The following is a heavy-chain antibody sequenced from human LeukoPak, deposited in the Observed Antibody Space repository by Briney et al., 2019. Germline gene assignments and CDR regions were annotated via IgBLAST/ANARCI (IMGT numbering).Heavy chain of an antibody. CDR3: ARDWTLGVTDAFDI. CDR2: IYTSGIT. CDR1: GGSISSYY. J-gene: IGHJ3*02. V-gene: IGHV4-4*07. D-gene: IGHD3-10*01. Sequence: ASETLSLTCTVSGGSISSYYWSWIRQPAGKGLEWIGRIYTSGITNYNPSLKSRVTMSVDTSKNQFSLKLTSVTAADTAVYYCARDWTLGVTDAFDIWGQGTMVTVSS.